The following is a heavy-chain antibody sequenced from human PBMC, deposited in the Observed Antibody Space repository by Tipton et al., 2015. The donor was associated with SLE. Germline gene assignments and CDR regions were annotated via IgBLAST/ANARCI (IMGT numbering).Heavy chain of an antibody. CDR1: DYSFRSDFS. CDR2: IYYSGST. V-gene: IGHV4-31*03. J-gene: IGHJ4*02. D-gene: IGHD3-10*01. CDR3: ARDERVRGVLGY. Sequence: TLSLTCTVSDYSFRSDFSWGWIRQHPGKGLGWIGYIYYSGSTYYNPSPKSRVTISVDTSKNQFSLKLSSVTAADTAVYYCARDERVRGVLGYWGQGTLVTVSS.